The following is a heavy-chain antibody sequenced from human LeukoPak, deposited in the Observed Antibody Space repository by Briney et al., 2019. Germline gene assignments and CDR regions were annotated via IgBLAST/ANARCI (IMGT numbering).Heavy chain of an antibody. CDR1: GGSFSGYY. CDR3: AREAYCGGDCYSGFDY. J-gene: IGHJ4*02. Sequence: PSETLSLTCAVYGGSFSGYYWSWIRQPPGKGLEWIGEINHSGSTNYNPSLKSRVTISVDTSKNQFSLKLSSVTAADTAVYCCAREAYCGGDCYSGFDYWGQGTLVTVSS. CDR2: INHSGST. D-gene: IGHD2-21*02. V-gene: IGHV4-34*01.